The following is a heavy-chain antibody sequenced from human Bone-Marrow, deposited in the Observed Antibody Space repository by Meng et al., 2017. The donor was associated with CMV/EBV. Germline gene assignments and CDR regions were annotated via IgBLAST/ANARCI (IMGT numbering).Heavy chain of an antibody. CDR1: GFTFSDYY. Sequence: GESLKIFCAASGFTFSDYYMSWIRQAPGKGLEWVSYISSSGSTIYYADSVKGRFTISRDNAKNSLYLQMNSLRAEDTAVYYCARGGDFWSAMGAFDIWGQGTMVTVSS. D-gene: IGHD3-3*01. J-gene: IGHJ3*02. CDR3: ARGGDFWSAMGAFDI. V-gene: IGHV3-11*01. CDR2: ISSSGSTI.